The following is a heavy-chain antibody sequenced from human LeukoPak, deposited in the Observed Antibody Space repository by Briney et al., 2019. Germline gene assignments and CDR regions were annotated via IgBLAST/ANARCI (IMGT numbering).Heavy chain of an antibody. V-gene: IGHV3-30*18. CDR3: AKDLYDFWSGYGSNFDY. D-gene: IGHD3-3*01. CDR1: GFTFSSYG. J-gene: IGHJ4*02. Sequence: GRSLRLSCAASGFTFSSYGMHWVRQAPGQGLEWVAVISYDGSNKYYADSVKGRFTISRDNSKNTLYLQMNSLRAEDTAVYYCAKDLYDFWSGYGSNFDYWGQGTLVTVSS. CDR2: ISYDGSNK.